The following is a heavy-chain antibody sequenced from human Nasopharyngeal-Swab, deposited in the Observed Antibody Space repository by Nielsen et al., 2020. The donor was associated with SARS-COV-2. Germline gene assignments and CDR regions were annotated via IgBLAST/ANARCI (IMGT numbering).Heavy chain of an antibody. CDR3: AKDGAGVYYFDY. Sequence: VRQAPGKGLEWVSAISGSGGSTYYADSVKGRFTISRDNSKNTLYLQMNSPRAEDTAVYYCAKDGAGVYYFDYWGQGTLVTVSS. V-gene: IGHV3-23*01. CDR2: ISGSGGST. D-gene: IGHD1-26*01. J-gene: IGHJ4*02.